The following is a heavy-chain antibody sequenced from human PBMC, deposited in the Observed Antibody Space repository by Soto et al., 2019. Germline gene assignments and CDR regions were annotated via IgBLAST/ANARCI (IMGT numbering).Heavy chain of an antibody. CDR2: TSVYNGDS. J-gene: IGHJ4*02. Sequence: ASVKVSCKTSGYTFYSYDITWVRQAPGQGLEWMGTTSVYNGDSNVAQNLQGRVTMTIDKSTATAYLDLKNLTSDDTAVYYCARARATVTTERALGYWGQGTLVTVSS. CDR1: GYTFYSYD. V-gene: IGHV1-18*01. CDR3: ARARATVTTERALGY. D-gene: IGHD4-17*01.